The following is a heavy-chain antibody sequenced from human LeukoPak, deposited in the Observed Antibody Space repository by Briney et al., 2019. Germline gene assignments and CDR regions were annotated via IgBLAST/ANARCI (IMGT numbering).Heavy chain of an antibody. J-gene: IGHJ6*03. D-gene: IGHD2-2*01. CDR1: GGSFSTYY. CDR3: ARGPRIVPANDGYYYMDV. V-gene: IGHV4-34*01. Sequence: SETLSLTCAVYGGSFSTYYWSWIRQPPGKGLEWIGEVTHSGRTNYNPSLRSRVTIPVDMSKHQFSLKLISVAAADTAVYYCARGPRIVPANDGYYYMDVWGKGTTVTVSS. CDR2: VTHSGRT.